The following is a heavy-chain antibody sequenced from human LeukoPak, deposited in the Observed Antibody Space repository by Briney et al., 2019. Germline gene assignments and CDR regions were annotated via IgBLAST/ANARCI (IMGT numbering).Heavy chain of an antibody. CDR3: AREAMVADTFYYMDV. Sequence: SETLSLTCTVSGGSISSYYWSWIRQPPGKGLEWIGYIYYSGSTNYKPSLKSRVTISVDTSKNQFSLKLSSVTAADTAVYYCAREAMVADTFYYMDVWGKGTTVTVSS. CDR1: GGSISSYY. V-gene: IGHV4-59*01. D-gene: IGHD2-15*01. CDR2: IYYSGST. J-gene: IGHJ6*03.